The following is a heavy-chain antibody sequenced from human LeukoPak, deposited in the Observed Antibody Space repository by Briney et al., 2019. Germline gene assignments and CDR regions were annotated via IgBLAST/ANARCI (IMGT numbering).Heavy chain of an antibody. CDR2: IYSGGST. J-gene: IGHJ5*02. CDR3: ARDEGGYYDSSGYYR. V-gene: IGHV3-66*01. Sequence: GGSLRLSCAASGFTFSSYSMNWVRQAPGKGLEWVSVIYSGGSTYYADSVKGRFTISRDNSKNTLYLQMNSLRAEDTAVYYCARDEGGYYDSSGYYRWGQGTLVTVSS. D-gene: IGHD3-22*01. CDR1: GFTFSSYS.